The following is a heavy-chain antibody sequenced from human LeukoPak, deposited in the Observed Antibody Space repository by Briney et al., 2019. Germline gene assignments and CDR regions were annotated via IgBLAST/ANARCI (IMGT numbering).Heavy chain of an antibody. J-gene: IGHJ4*02. CDR2: ISSSGSTI. D-gene: IGHD3-22*01. V-gene: IGHV3-48*03. Sequence: GGSLRLSCAASRFTFSSYEMNWVRQAPGKGLEWVSYISSSGSTIYYADSVKGRFTISRDNAKNSLYLHMNSLRAEDTAVYYCALMRTMMFYYWGQGTLVTVSS. CDR3: ALMRTMMFYY. CDR1: RFTFSSYE.